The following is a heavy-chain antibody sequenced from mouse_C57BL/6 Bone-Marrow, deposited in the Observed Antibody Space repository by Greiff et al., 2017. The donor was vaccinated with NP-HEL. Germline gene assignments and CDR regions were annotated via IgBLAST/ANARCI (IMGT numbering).Heavy chain of an antibody. CDR2: IYPRSGNT. J-gene: IGHJ1*03. V-gene: IGHV1-81*01. CDR3: ARGNLLYYCGSRGDWYFDV. D-gene: IGHD1-1*01. CDR1: GYTFTSYG. Sequence: QVQLQQSGAELARPGASVKLSCKASGYTFTSYGISWVKQRTGQGLEWIGEIYPRSGNTYYNEKFKGKATLTADKSSSTAYIELRSLTSEDSAVYFCARGNLLYYCGSRGDWYFDVWGTGTTVTVSS.